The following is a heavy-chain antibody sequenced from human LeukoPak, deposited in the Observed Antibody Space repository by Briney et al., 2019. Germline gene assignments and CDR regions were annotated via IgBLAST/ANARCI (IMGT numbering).Heavy chain of an antibody. V-gene: IGHV1-69*05. J-gene: IGHJ5*02. Sequence: SVKVSCKASGGTFSSYAISWVRQAPGQGLEGMGGIIPIFGTANYAQKFQGRVTITTDESTSTAYMELSSLRSEDTAVYYCARGRGAYRSASRPDWFDPWGQGTLVTVSS. CDR1: GGTFSSYA. CDR2: IIPIFGTA. D-gene: IGHD6-6*01. CDR3: ARGRGAYRSASRPDWFDP.